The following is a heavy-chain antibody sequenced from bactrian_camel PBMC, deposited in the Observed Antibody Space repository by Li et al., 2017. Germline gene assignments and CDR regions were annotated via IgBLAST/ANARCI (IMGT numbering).Heavy chain of an antibody. CDR1: RHSYSQYC. CDR2: VEPNSGRT. CDR3: AAPKRSLGWKPCAPDAKRFGY. V-gene: IGHV3-2*01. Sequence: HVQLVESGGGSVQPGGSLRLSCSVSRHSYSQYCMGWFRQAPGKEREGIATVEPNSGRTYYADSVKGRFTISRDNAKDMLYLQMNSLKPEDTGMYYCAAPKRSLGWKPCAPDAKRFGYWGQGTQVTVS. D-gene: IGHD1*01. J-gene: IGHJ6*01.